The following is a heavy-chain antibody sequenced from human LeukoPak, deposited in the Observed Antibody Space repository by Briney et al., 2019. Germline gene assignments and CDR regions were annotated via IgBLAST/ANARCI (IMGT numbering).Heavy chain of an antibody. CDR3: AELGVSPLPWFIDY. J-gene: IGHJ4*02. CDR1: GFTFSHXX. CDR2: FSGKGDTT. Sequence: ASGFTFSHXXXXXVRQXPGKGXXXXAGFSGKGDTTYYAESVRGRFTISRDNSKNTLYLQMNSLRAEDTAVYYCAELGVSPLPWFIDYWGQGTLVTVSS. D-gene: IGHD4-23*01. V-gene: IGHV3-23*01.